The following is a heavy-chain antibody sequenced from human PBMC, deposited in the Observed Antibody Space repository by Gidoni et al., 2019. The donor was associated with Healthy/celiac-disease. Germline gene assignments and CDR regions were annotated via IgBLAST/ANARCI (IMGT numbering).Heavy chain of an antibody. CDR3: ATPTSPGYSYGYERSGDY. J-gene: IGHJ4*02. Sequence: QVQLVESGGGVVQPGRSLRLSCAVPGFPFSSYAMHGVRQAPGKGLEWVAVISYDGSNKYYADSVKGRFTISRDNSKNTLYLQMNSLRAEDTAVYYCATPTSPGYSYGYERSGDYWGQGTLVTVSS. D-gene: IGHD5-18*01. CDR2: ISYDGSNK. CDR1: GFPFSSYA. V-gene: IGHV3-30-3*01.